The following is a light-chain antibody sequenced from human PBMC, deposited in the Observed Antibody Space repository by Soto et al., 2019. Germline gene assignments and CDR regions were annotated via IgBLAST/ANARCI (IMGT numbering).Light chain of an antibody. Sequence: EIVMTQSPATLSVSPGERATLSCRASQSISTSLAWYQQKPGQAPRLLIYGASTRATGIPARFSGSGSVTDFTLTISSLQSEDFAIYYCQQYNNWPRTFGQGTKVEIK. J-gene: IGKJ1*01. V-gene: IGKV3-15*01. CDR1: QSISTS. CDR2: GAS. CDR3: QQYNNWPRT.